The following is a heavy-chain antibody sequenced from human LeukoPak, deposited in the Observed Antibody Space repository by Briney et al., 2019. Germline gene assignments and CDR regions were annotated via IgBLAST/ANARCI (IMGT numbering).Heavy chain of an antibody. J-gene: IGHJ4*02. CDR1: GCTFSSYA. Sequence: HAGGSLRLSCAASGCTFSSYAMSWVRQAPGKGLEWVSDISGSGGTTYYPASVKGRFTISRDNSKNTLYLQMNSLRAEDTAVYYCAKNPRGTYYLEPFDYWGQGTLVTVSS. D-gene: IGHD3-10*01. CDR2: ISGSGGTT. CDR3: AKNPRGTYYLEPFDY. V-gene: IGHV3-23*01.